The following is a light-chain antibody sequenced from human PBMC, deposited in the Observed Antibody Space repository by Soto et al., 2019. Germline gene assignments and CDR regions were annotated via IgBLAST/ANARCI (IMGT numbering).Light chain of an antibody. Sequence: DVQMTQSPSSLSAFVGDRVTITCRASQSVANFLNWYQQKPGKAPEVLIYVSSNLRRGVPSRFSCSGSETDFTLTIDSLQPEDFATYYCQQTFSTPLTFGGGTKVEVK. J-gene: IGKJ4*01. V-gene: IGKV1-39*01. CDR3: QQTFSTPLT. CDR2: VSS. CDR1: QSVANF.